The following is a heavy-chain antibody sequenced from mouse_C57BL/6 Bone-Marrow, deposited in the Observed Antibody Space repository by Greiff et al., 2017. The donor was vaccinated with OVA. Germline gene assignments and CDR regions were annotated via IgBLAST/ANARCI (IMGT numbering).Heavy chain of an antibody. D-gene: IGHD1-1*01. V-gene: IGHV5-4*03. Sequence: EVMLVESGGGLVKPGGSLKLSCAASGFTFSSYAMSWVRQTPEKRLEWVATISDGGSYTYYPDNVKGRFTISRDNAKNNLYLQMSHLKSEDTAMYYCARTGFYYYGSSYGDAMDYWGQGTSVTVSS. CDR1: GFTFSSYA. CDR2: ISDGGSYT. J-gene: IGHJ4*01. CDR3: ARTGFYYYGSSYGDAMDY.